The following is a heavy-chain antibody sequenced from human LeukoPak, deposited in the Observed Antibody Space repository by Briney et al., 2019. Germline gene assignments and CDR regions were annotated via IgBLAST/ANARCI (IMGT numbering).Heavy chain of an antibody. CDR1: GFTFSGSA. CDR3: TKGWELPNWFDP. D-gene: IGHD1-7*01. CDR2: IRSKANSYAT. Sequence: PGGSLRLSCAASGFTFSGSAMHWVRQASGKGLEWIGRIRSKANSYATAYAASVKGRFTMSRDDSKNTAYLGMNSLKTEDTAVYYCTKGWELPNWFDPWGQGTLVTVSS. V-gene: IGHV3-73*01. J-gene: IGHJ5*02.